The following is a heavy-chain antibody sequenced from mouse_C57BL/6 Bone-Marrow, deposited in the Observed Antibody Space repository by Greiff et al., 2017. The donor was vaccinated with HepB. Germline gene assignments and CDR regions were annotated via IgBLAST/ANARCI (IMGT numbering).Heavy chain of an antibody. J-gene: IGHJ3*01. CDR3: ARTAVEAFAY. CDR2: ISSGGSYT. V-gene: IGHV5-6*01. Sequence: EVQGVESGGDLVKPGGSLKLSCAASGFTFSSYGMSWVRQTPDKRLEWVATISSGGSYTYYPDSVKGRFTISRDNAKNTLYLQMSSLKSEDTAKYYCARTAVEAFAYWGQGTLVTVSA. CDR1: GFTFSSYG. D-gene: IGHD1-1*01.